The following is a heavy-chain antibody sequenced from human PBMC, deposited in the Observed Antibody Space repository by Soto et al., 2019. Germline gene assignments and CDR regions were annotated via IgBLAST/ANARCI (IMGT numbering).Heavy chain of an antibody. CDR1: GFTFSDYY. V-gene: IGHV3-11*01. D-gene: IGHD3-10*01. CDR3: ARDPHYYGSGSSLFGY. CDR2: ISSSGSTI. J-gene: IGHJ4*02. Sequence: GGSLRLSCAASGFTFSDYYMSWIRQAPGKGLEWVSYISSSGSTIYYADSVKGRFTISRDNAKNSLYLQMNSLRAEDTAVYYCARDPHYYGSGSSLFGYWGQGTLVTVSS.